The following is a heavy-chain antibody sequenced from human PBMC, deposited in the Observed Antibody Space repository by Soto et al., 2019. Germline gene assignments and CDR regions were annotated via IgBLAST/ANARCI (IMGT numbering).Heavy chain of an antibody. V-gene: IGHV4-31*03. Sequence: QVQLQESGPGLVEPSQTLSLTCTVSGASVSSASYHWSWIRQHPGKGLEWIGYITGSPYYNPSLKSRVTISLDTSRNHFSLEWSSVTAADTAVYYCGTLTAGGSGRGYWGQGTLVTVSS. J-gene: IGHJ4*02. CDR2: ITGSP. CDR1: GASVSSASYH. CDR3: GTLTAGGSGRGY. D-gene: IGHD5-12*01.